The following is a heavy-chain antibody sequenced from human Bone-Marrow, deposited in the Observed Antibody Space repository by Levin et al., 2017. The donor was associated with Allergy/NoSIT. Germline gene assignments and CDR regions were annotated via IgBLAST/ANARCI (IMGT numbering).Heavy chain of an antibody. CDR1: GFTFGDYA. D-gene: IGHD5-12*01. Sequence: GESLKISCTASGFTFGDYAMSWFRQAPGKGLEWVGFIRSKAYGGTTEYAASVKGRFTIPRDDSKSIAYLQMNSLKTEDTAVYYCTRDRGGYSGYDSYDYWGQGTLVTVSS. J-gene: IGHJ4*02. CDR2: IRSKAYGGTT. V-gene: IGHV3-49*03. CDR3: TRDRGGYSGYDSYDY.